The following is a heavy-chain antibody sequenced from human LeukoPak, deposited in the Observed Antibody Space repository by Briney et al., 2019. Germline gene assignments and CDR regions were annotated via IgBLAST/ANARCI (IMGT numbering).Heavy chain of an antibody. CDR2: IYYSGST. J-gene: IGHJ2*01. V-gene: IGHV4-59*01. CDR1: GGSISSYY. Sequence: PSETLSLTCTVSGGSISSYYWSWIRQPPGKGLEWIGYIYYSGSTNYNPSPKSRVTISVDTSKNQFSLKLSSVTAADTAVYYCAREVNCGGDCYSHDLWGRGTLVTVSS. D-gene: IGHD2-21*02. CDR3: AREVNCGGDCYSHDL.